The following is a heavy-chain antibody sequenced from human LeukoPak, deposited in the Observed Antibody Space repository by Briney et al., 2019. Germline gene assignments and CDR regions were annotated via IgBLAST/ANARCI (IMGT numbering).Heavy chain of an antibody. CDR2: LIPLVAMP. CDR1: GATFTSYA. CDR3: ATWERITMVRGVNG. V-gene: IGHV1-69*04. J-gene: IGHJ4*02. D-gene: IGHD3-10*01. Sequence: GSSVKVSCKASGATFTSYALSWVRQAPGQGLEWMGRLIPLVAMPNYAQKFQGRVTITADKSTSTAYMELSSLRSEDTAVYYCATWERITMVRGVNGWGQGTLVTVSS.